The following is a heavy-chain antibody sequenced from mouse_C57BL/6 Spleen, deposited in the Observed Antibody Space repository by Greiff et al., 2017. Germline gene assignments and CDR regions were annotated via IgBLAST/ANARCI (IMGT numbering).Heavy chain of an antibody. CDR3: ARSICYDYDRAMDY. Sequence: QFTLKESGPGILQSSQTLSLTCSFPGFSPSTSGMGVSWIRQPSGKGLEWLAHIYWDDDTRYNPSLKSRPTISKDTSRNQVFLKITSVDTADTATYDCARSICYDYDRAMDYWGQGTSVTVSS. J-gene: IGHJ4*01. CDR1: GFSPSTSGMG. V-gene: IGHV8-12*01. CDR2: IYWDDDT. D-gene: IGHD2-4*01.